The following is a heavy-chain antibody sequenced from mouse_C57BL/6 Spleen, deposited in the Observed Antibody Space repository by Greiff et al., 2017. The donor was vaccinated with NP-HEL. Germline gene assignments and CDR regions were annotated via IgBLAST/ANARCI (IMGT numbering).Heavy chain of an antibody. CDR3: AREGKIYYYGSSYYAMDY. CDR2: IYPGDGDT. D-gene: IGHD1-1*01. V-gene: IGHV1-82*01. CDR1: GYAFSSSW. Sequence: QVQLKQSGPELVKPGASVKISCKASGYAFSSSWMNWVKQRPGKGLEWIGRIYPGDGDTNYNGKFKGKATLTADKSSSTAYMQLSSLTSEDSAVYFCAREGKIYYYGSSYYAMDYWGQGTSVTVSS. J-gene: IGHJ4*01.